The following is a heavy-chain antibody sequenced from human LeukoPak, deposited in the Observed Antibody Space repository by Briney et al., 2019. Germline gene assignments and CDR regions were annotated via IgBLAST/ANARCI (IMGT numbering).Heavy chain of an antibody. Sequence: PGGSLRLSCAASGFTFSSYSMNWVRQAPGKGLEWVSSISSSSSYIYYADSVKGRFTISRDNAENSLYLQMNSLRAEDTAVYYCARARGGQWPVDYWGQGTLVTVSS. J-gene: IGHJ4*02. D-gene: IGHD6-19*01. V-gene: IGHV3-21*01. CDR1: GFTFSSYS. CDR2: ISSSSSYI. CDR3: ARARGGQWPVDY.